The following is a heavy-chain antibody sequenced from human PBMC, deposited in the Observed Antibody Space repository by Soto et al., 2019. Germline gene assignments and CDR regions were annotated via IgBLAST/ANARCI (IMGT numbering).Heavy chain of an antibody. Sequence: QVQLVQSGAEVKKPGASVKVSCRPSGYTFTAYYIHWVRQAHGQGREWMGWVDPTSGGTGDAHHFQGRVTMTRDTSTSTVYMELNWLRSDDTALYCCARDNYGPLDYWGQGTLVTVSS. J-gene: IGHJ4*02. CDR3: ARDNYGPLDY. V-gene: IGHV1-2*02. CDR1: GYTFTAYY. D-gene: IGHD3-10*01. CDR2: VDPTSGGT.